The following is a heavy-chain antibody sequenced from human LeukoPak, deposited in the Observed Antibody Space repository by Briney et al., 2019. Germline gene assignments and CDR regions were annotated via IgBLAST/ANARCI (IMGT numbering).Heavy chain of an antibody. CDR3: QTYYYDSSGYYYYFDY. J-gene: IGHJ4*02. Sequence: ASVKVSCKASGGTFSSYAISWVRQAPGQGLEWMGGIIPIFGTANYAQKFQGRVTITTDESTSTAYMELSSLRSEDTAVYYCQTYYYDSSGYYYYFDYWGQGTLVTVSS. CDR2: IIPIFGTA. V-gene: IGHV1-69*05. D-gene: IGHD3-22*01. CDR1: GGTFSSYA.